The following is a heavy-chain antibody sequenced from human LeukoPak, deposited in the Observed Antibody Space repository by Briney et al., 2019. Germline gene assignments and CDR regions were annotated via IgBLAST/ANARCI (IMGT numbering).Heavy chain of an antibody. CDR3: ASGRSSIRWFDP. J-gene: IGHJ5*02. Sequence: SETLSLTCAVSGDSISSGYYWGWIRQPPGKGLEWIGSIYHSGSTYYNPSLKSRVTISVDTSKNQFSLKLSSVTAADTAVYYCASGRSSIRWFDPWGQGTLVTVSS. CDR1: GDSISSGYY. V-gene: IGHV4-38-2*01. CDR2: IYHSGST. D-gene: IGHD6-6*01.